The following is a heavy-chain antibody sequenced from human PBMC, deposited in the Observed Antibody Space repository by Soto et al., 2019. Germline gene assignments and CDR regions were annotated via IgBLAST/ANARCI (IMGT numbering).Heavy chain of an antibody. CDR2: IRRHTSVT. D-gene: IGHD3-10*01. V-gene: IGHV3-48*01. Sequence: GGSLRLSCAAFGLTLSTSSMNWVRQAPGRGLEWISYIRRHTSVTAYADSVKGRFTISRDNSKNTLYLQMNSLRAEDTAVYYCARGGGLLWFGEDYYYYGMDVWGQGTTVTVSS. J-gene: IGHJ6*02. CDR1: GLTLSTSS. CDR3: ARGGGLLWFGEDYYYYGMDV.